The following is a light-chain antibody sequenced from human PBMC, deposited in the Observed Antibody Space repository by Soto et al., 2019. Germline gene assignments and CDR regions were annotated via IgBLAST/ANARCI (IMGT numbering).Light chain of an antibody. CDR3: RQRSNSPFT. Sequence: EIVLTQSPAILSLSPGERATLSCRASQSVSTYLAWYQQKPGQAPRLLIYDTSNRASGVPARFSASGSGTDFALTISRLEPEDFAVYYCRQRSNSPFTFDPGAKVEIK. V-gene: IGKV3-11*01. CDR1: QSVSTY. J-gene: IGKJ3*01. CDR2: DTS.